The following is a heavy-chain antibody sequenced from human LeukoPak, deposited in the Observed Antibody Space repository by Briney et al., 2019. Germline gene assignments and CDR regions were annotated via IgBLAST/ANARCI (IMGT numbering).Heavy chain of an antibody. V-gene: IGHV3-23*01. Sequence: PGGSLRLSCAASGFTVSTNYMNWVRQAPGKGLEWVSTINNIGGTSYYADSVKGRFSISRDDSKNTLFLQLNSLRAEDTAVYYCAPIYGDYARVDYWGQGTLVTVSS. D-gene: IGHD4-17*01. J-gene: IGHJ4*02. CDR3: APIYGDYARVDY. CDR2: INNIGGTS. CDR1: GFTVSTNY.